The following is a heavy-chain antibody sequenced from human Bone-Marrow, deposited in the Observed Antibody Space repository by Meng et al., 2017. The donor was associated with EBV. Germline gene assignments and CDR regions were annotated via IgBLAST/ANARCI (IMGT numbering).Heavy chain of an antibody. J-gene: IGHJ4*02. CDR1: GVSFSGYY. CDR3: ARGKSRDYIWGSYRIFDY. D-gene: IGHD3-16*02. CDR2: INHSGST. V-gene: IGHV4-34*01. Sequence: QRQLRRWGEGLLKPSETLSLTCAVYGVSFSGYYWSWIRQPPGKGLEWIGEINHSGSTNYNPSLKSRVTISVDTSKNQFSLNLSSVTAADTSVYYCARGKSRDYIWGSYRIFDYWGQGTLVTVSS.